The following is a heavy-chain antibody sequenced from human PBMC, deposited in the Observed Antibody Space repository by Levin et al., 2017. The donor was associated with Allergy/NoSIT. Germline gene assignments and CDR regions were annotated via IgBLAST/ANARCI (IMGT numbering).Heavy chain of an antibody. Sequence: GESLKISCAASGFTFTNYAMSWVRQAPGKGLEWVSAFSGSGGITYYADSVRGRFTISRDNSKNTLYLQMNRLRAEDTAVYYCARDRGVTAIPFDYWGQGTLVTVSS. D-gene: IGHD2-21*02. CDR2: FSGSGGIT. CDR3: ARDRGVTAIPFDY. CDR1: GFTFTNYA. J-gene: IGHJ4*02. V-gene: IGHV3-23*01.